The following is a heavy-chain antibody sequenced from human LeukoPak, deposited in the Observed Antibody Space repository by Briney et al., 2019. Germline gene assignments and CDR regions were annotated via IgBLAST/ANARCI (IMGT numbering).Heavy chain of an antibody. J-gene: IGHJ4*02. D-gene: IGHD6-13*01. V-gene: IGHV1-46*01. Sequence: ASVKVSCKASGYTFTSYYMHWVRQAPGQGLVWMGIINPSGGSTSYAQKFQGRVTMTRDTSTSTVYMELGSLRSEDTAVYYCARKGYRYSSSWCFDYWGQGTLVTVSS. CDR1: GYTFTSYY. CDR2: INPSGGST. CDR3: ARKGYRYSSSWCFDY.